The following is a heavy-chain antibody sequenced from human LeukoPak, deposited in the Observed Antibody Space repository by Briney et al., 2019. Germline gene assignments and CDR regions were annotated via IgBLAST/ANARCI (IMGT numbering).Heavy chain of an antibody. V-gene: IGHV1-46*01. CDR1: GYTFTSYY. Sequence: ASVKVSCKASGYTFTSYYMHWVRQAPRQGLEWMGIINPSGGSTSYAQKFQGRVTMTRDTSTSTVYMELSSLRSEDTAVYYCARDRDPITMIVVVQPSDGMDVWGQGTTVTVSS. J-gene: IGHJ6*02. D-gene: IGHD3-22*01. CDR3: ARDRDPITMIVVVQPSDGMDV. CDR2: INPSGGST.